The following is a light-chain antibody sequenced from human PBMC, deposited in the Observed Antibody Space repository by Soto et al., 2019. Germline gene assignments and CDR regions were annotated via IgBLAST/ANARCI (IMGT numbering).Light chain of an antibody. CDR3: QDLNDYPPWT. V-gene: IGKV1-9*01. CDR1: QGISSN. J-gene: IGKJ1*01. CDR2: GAS. Sequence: QLTQSPSSLSASVGDRVTITCRASQGISSNLAWYQQKPGRAPKLLMFGASTLQSGDPSRFSGSGSGTDFTLTISGLQPEDFATYFYQDLNDYPPWTFGQGTVVDIK.